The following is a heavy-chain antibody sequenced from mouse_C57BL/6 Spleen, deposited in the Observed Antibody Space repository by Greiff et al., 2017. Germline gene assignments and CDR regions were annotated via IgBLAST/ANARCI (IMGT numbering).Heavy chain of an antibody. CDR3: ARGGEDYAMDY. D-gene: IGHD2-13*01. CDR2: IYPGSGST. V-gene: IGHV1-55*01. CDR1: GYTFTSYW. Sequence: VKLQQPGAELVKPGASVKMSCKASGYTFTSYWITWVKQRPGQGLEWIGDIYPGSGSTNYNEKFKSKATLTVDTSSSTAYMQLSSLTSEDSAVYYCARGGEDYAMDYWGQGTSVTVSS. J-gene: IGHJ4*01.